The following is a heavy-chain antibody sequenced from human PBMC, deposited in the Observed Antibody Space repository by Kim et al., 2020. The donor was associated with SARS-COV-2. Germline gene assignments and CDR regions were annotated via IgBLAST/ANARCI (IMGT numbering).Heavy chain of an antibody. V-gene: IGHV4-59*08. Sequence: YNPSLKSRVTISVDRSKNQCSLRLSSVTTADTAVYYCARHLPSPYSGGLGYWGQGTLVTVSS. J-gene: IGHJ4*02. CDR3: ARHLPSPYSGGLGY. D-gene: IGHD1-26*01.